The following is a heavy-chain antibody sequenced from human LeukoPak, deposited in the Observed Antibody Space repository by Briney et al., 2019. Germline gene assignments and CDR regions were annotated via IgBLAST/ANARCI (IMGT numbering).Heavy chain of an antibody. Sequence: GGSLRLSCAASGFTLTNYAMSWVRQAPGKGLEWVSAISGSGGSTYYADSVKGRFTISRDNSKNTLYLQMNSLRAEDTAVYYCAKDIAVAGVAFDIWGQGTMVTVSS. CDR2: ISGSGGST. J-gene: IGHJ3*02. CDR1: GFTLTNYA. CDR3: AKDIAVAGVAFDI. V-gene: IGHV3-23*01. D-gene: IGHD6-19*01.